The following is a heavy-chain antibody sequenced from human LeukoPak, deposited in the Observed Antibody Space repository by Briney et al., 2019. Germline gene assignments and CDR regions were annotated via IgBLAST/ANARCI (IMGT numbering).Heavy chain of an antibody. Sequence: GASVKVSCKASGYTFTSYDINWVRQATGQGLEWMGWMNPNSGNTGYAQKFQGRVTMTRNTSISTAYMELSSLRSEDTAVYYCARLADYYYGSGSYYDGGGWFDPGGQGTLVAVSS. D-gene: IGHD3-10*01. CDR1: GYTFTSYD. V-gene: IGHV1-8*01. CDR2: MNPNSGNT. CDR3: ARLADYYYGSGSYYDGGGWFDP. J-gene: IGHJ5*02.